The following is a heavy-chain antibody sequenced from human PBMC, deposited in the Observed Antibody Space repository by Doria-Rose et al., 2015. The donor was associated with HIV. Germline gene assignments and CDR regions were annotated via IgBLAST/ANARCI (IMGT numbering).Heavy chain of an antibody. CDR2: IFSDDER. CDR3: TRIKSSRWYHKYYFDF. D-gene: IGHD6-13*01. CDR1: GVSLSSPGMG. J-gene: IGHJ4*02. V-gene: IGHV2-26*01. Sequence: QESGPVLVKPTETLTLTCTVSGVSLSSPGMGVSWIRQPPGKALEWLANIFSDDERSYQTSLKSRLTIFRGTSKSQVFLTRTDMDPVDTATYYCTRIKSSRWYHKYYFDFWGQGTLVIVSA.